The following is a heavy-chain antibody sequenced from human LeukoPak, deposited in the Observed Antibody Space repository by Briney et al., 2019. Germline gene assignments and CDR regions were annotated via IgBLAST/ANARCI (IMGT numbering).Heavy chain of an antibody. CDR2: INPSGGGT. D-gene: IGHD2-15*01. CDR1: GYSLTSYY. J-gene: IGHJ4*02. CDR3: ARDGGCSGGSCYSEFDY. V-gene: IGHV1-46*01. Sequence: ASVKVSCKASGYSLTSYYMHWVRQAPGQGLEWMGVINPSGGGTAYAQKFQGRVTMTRDTSTSTVYMELSSLRSEDAAVYYCARDGGCSGGSCYSEFDYWGQGTLVTVSS.